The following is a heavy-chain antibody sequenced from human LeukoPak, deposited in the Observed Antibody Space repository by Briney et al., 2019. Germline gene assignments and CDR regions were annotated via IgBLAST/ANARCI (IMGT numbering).Heavy chain of an antibody. CDR2: ISAYNGNT. D-gene: IGHD6-13*01. CDR1: GYTFTSYG. V-gene: IGHV1-18*01. Sequence: GASVKVSCKASGYTFTSYGISWVRQAPGQGLEWMGWISAYNGNTNYAQKLQGRVTMTTDTSTSTAYMELRSLRSDDTAVYYCARPLYSSSSMGFDYWGQGTLVTVSS. CDR3: ARPLYSSSSMGFDY. J-gene: IGHJ4*02.